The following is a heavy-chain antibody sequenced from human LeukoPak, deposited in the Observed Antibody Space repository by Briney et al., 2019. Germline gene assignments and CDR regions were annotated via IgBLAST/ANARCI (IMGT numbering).Heavy chain of an antibody. J-gene: IGHJ4*01. CDR3: ARGGLVRTNLDF. CDR1: DDSMTRSGYY. D-gene: IGHD4/OR15-4a*01. CDR2: IYHSGST. Sequence: PSETLSLTCSVSDDSMTRSGYYWGWIRQAPGKGLDWIGSIYHSGSTFYSASLKSRVTISIETSERQFSLKLTAMTAADTGIYYCARGGLVRTNLDFWGHGILVRVSP. V-gene: IGHV4-39*01.